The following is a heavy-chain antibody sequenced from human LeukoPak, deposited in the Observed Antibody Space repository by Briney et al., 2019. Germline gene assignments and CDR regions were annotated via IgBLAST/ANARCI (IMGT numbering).Heavy chain of an antibody. CDR1: GFTFSSFS. CDR3: ARLSGNFGSYYFDY. Sequence: GGSLSLSCAASGFTFSSFSINWVRQAPGKGLEWVSSISSVSTYIYYADSVKGRFTISRDNAKNSLYLQMNSLRAEDTAAYYCARLSGNFGSYYFDYWGQGTLVTVSS. CDR2: ISSVSTYI. J-gene: IGHJ4*02. V-gene: IGHV3-21*01. D-gene: IGHD1-26*01.